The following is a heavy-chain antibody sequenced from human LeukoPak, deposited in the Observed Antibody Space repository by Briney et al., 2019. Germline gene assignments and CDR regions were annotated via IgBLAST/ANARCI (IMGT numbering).Heavy chain of an antibody. Sequence: GESLKISCKGSGYSFTSYWIGWVRQMPGKGLEWTGIIYPGDSDTRYSPSFQGQVTISADKSISTAYLQWSSLKASDTAMYYCARGGGDYSNYDGLPDLYYGMDVWGQGTTVTVSS. CDR1: GYSFTSYW. D-gene: IGHD4-11*01. CDR3: ARGGGDYSNYDGLPDLYYGMDV. J-gene: IGHJ6*02. V-gene: IGHV5-51*01. CDR2: IYPGDSDT.